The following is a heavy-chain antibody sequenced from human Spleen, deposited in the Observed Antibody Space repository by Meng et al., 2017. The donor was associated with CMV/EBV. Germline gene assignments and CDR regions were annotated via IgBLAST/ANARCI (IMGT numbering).Heavy chain of an antibody. CDR2: IIPIRGIA. CDR3: ARYDSGRVSFDY. V-gene: IGHV1-69*02. CDR1: GGTFSSYT. D-gene: IGHD1-26*01. Sequence: SVKVSCKASGGTFSSYTISWVRQAPGQGLEWMGRIIPIRGIANYAQKFQGRVTITADKSTSTAYMELSSLRSEDTAVYYCARYDSGRVSFDYWGQGTLVTVSS. J-gene: IGHJ4*02.